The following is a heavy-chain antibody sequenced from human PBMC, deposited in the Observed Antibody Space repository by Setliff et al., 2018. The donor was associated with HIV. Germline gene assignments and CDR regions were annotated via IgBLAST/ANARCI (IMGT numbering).Heavy chain of an antibody. CDR3: ARDRARAGSGYHNCFDY. V-gene: IGHV1-69-2*01. CDR1: GYTFTDYF. CDR2: VDPENHQT. Sequence: GASVKVSCKASGYTFTDYFVHWARQAPGKGLEWMGRVDPENHQTLYAEKLQGRVTMTRDTSTSTVYMELSSLRSEDTAVYYCARDRARAGSGYHNCFDYWGQGTLVTVSS. J-gene: IGHJ4*02. D-gene: IGHD5-12*01.